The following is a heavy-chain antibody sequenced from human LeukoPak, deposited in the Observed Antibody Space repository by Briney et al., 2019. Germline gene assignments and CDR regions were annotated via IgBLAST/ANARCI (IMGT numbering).Heavy chain of an antibody. J-gene: IGHJ5*02. CDR2: ISYDGSNK. CDR1: GFTFSSYG. V-gene: IGHV3-30*18. Sequence: GGSLRLSCAASGFTFSSYGMHWVRQAPGKGLEWVAVISYDGSNKFYADSVKGRFTISRDNSKNTLYLQMTSLRAEDTAVYYCAKGITVQFNWFDPWGQGTLVTVPS. CDR3: AKGITVQFNWFDP. D-gene: IGHD1-1*01.